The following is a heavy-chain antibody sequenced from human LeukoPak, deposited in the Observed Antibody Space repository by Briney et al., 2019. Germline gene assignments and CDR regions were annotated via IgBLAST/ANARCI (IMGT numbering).Heavy chain of an antibody. CDR2: ISGRGGST. CDR1: GFTFNSYA. J-gene: IGHJ3*02. Sequence: GGSLRLSCAASGFTFNSYAMSWVRQAPGKGLEWVSAISGRGGSTYYADSVKGRFTISRDNSKNTLYLQMNSLRAEDTAVYYCAKCCYDSSGYYFGAFDIWGQGTMVTVSS. V-gene: IGHV3-23*01. CDR3: AKCCYDSSGYYFGAFDI. D-gene: IGHD3-22*01.